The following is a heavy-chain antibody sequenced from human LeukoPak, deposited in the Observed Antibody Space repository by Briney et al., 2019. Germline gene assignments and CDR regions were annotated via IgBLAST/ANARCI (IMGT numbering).Heavy chain of an antibody. CDR3: ARASGDIVETATMGSY. D-gene: IGHD5-18*01. CDR2: ISSSSSSI. Sequence: GGSLRLSCAASGFTFSSYSMNWVRQAPGKGLEWVSSISSSSSSIYYADSVKGRFTISRDNAKNSLYLQMNSLRAEDTAMYYCARASGDIVETATMGSYWGQGTLVTVSS. V-gene: IGHV3-21*01. J-gene: IGHJ4*02. CDR1: GFTFSSYS.